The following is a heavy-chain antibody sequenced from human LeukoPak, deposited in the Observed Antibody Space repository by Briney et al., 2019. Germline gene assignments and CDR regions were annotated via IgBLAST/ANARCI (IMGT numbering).Heavy chain of an antibody. V-gene: IGHV3-21*01. CDR1: GFTFSSYS. CDR3: ARDWGITTHSLDY. D-gene: IGHD1-1*01. Sequence: GGSLRLSCTASGFTFSSYSLNWVRQAPGKGLEWVSSVSTGSNYIYYADSVKGRFTISRDNAKNSLYLQMNSLRAEDTAVYYCARDWGITTHSLDYWGQGTVVTVSS. CDR2: VSTGSNYI. J-gene: IGHJ4*02.